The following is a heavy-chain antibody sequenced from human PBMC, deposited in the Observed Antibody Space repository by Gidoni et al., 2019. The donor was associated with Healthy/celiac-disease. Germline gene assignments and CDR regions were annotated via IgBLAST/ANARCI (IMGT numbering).Heavy chain of an antibody. D-gene: IGHD4-17*01. CDR2: IKQDGSEK. CDR1: GFTFSSYW. J-gene: IGHJ6*02. V-gene: IGHV3-7*03. Sequence: EVQLVESGGGLVQPGGSLRLSCAASGFTFSSYWMSWVRQAPGKGLEWVANIKQDGSEKYYVDSVKGRFTISRDNAKNSLYLQMNSLRAEDTAVYYCARGSYGDDFYYYYGMDVWGQGTTVTVSS. CDR3: ARGSYGDDFYYYYGMDV.